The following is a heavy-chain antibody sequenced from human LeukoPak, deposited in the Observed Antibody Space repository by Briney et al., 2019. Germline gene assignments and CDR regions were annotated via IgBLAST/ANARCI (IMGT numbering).Heavy chain of an antibody. CDR2: VSSSGVST. J-gene: IGHJ3*02. D-gene: IGHD3-3*01. Sequence: GGSLRLSCAASGFTFSSYAMSWVRQAPGKGLEWVSAVSSSGVSTYYADSVKGRFTISRDNAKNSLYLQMNSLRAEDTAVYYCARGAFGVYAFDIWGQGTMVTVSS. CDR1: GFTFSSYA. CDR3: ARGAFGVYAFDI. V-gene: IGHV3-23*01.